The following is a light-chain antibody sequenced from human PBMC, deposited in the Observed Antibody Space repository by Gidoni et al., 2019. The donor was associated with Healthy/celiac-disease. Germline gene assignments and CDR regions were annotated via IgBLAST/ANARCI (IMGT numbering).Light chain of an antibody. CDR1: QSVSSSY. CDR3: QQYGSSPRT. V-gene: IGKV3-20*01. CDR2: GAS. J-gene: IGKJ1*01. Sequence: EIVLTQSPGTLSLSPGERATLSCRASQSVSSSYLAWYQQKPGQASRLLIYGASSRATGIPDRFSGSGSGTDFTLTISRLEPEDFAVYYCQQYGSSPRTFGQETKVEIK.